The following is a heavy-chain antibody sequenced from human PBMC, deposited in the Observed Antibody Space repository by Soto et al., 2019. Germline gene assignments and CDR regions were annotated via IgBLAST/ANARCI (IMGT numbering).Heavy chain of an antibody. CDR2: ISYDGSNK. V-gene: IGHV3-30-3*01. CDR1: GFTFSNYN. J-gene: IGHJ4*02. D-gene: IGHD6-19*01. CDR3: VRSPGYSSGWFDY. Sequence: PGGSLRLSCAVSGFTFSNYNIHWVRQAPGKGLEWVAVISYDGSNKDYADSVKGRFTISRDNSKNTLYVQMNSLRAEDTAVYYCVRSPGYSSGWFDYWGQGTLVTVSS.